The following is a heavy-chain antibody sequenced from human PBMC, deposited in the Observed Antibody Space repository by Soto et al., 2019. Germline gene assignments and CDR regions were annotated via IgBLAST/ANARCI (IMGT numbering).Heavy chain of an antibody. J-gene: IGHJ4*02. CDR3: ASNIIGFTCFDY. CDR2: ISSSSSYI. D-gene: IGHD3-10*01. V-gene: IGHV3-21*01. Sequence: PGGSLRLSCAASGFTFSSYSMNWVRQAPGKGLEWVSSISSSSSYIYYADSVKGRFTISRDNAKNSLYLQMNSLRAEDTAVYYCASNIIGFTCFDYWGQGTLVTVSS. CDR1: GFTFSSYS.